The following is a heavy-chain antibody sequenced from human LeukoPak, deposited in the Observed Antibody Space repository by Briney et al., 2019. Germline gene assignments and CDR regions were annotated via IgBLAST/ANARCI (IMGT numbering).Heavy chain of an antibody. CDR3: ARAYCGSSSCRIGASDI. Sequence: TGGSLRLSCAASGFTFSNYALHWVRQAPGKRLEWVSVISYDGSDKYYADSVKGRFTISRDNSKDTLYLQMNSLRAEDTADYYCARAYCGSSSCRIGASDIWGQGTMVTVSS. J-gene: IGHJ3*02. V-gene: IGHV3-30-3*01. CDR1: GFTFSNYA. CDR2: ISYDGSDK. D-gene: IGHD2-2*01.